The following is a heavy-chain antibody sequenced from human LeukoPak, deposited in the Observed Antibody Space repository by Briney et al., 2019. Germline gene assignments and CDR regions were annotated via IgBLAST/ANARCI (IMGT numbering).Heavy chain of an antibody. Sequence: GGSLRLSCAASGFTFSSYWMSWVRQAPGKGLEWVANIKHNGSDKYYVDSVKGRFTISRDNAENSLYLQMNSLRAEDTAMYYCARSQSLGYWGQGTLVTVSS. CDR3: ARSQSLGY. V-gene: IGHV3-7*04. J-gene: IGHJ4*02. CDR1: GFTFSSYW. CDR2: IKHNGSDK.